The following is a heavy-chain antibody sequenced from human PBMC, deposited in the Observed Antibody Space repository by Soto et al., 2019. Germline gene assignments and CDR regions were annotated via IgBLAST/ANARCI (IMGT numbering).Heavy chain of an antibody. Sequence: GESLKISCKGSGYSFTSYWISWVRQMPGKGLEWMGRIDPSDSYTNYSPSFQGHVTISADKSISTAYLQWSSLKASDTAMYYCATSPLASYGYFDYYGMDVWGQGTTVTVSS. CDR1: GYSFTSYW. CDR3: ATSPLASYGYFDYYGMDV. J-gene: IGHJ6*02. CDR2: IDPSDSYT. V-gene: IGHV5-10-1*01. D-gene: IGHD5-18*01.